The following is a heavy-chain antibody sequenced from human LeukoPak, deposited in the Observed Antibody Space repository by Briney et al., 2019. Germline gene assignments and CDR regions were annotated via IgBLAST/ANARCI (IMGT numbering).Heavy chain of an antibody. CDR3: ARDPGPIRDYGMDV. Sequence: GGSLRLSCAASGFTFSSYSMNWVRQAPGKGLEWVAVISYDGSNKYYADSVKGRFTISRDNSKNTLYLQMNSLRAEDTAVYYCARDPGPIRDYGMDVWGQGTTVTVSS. D-gene: IGHD5-24*01. CDR1: GFTFSSYS. J-gene: IGHJ6*02. CDR2: ISYDGSNK. V-gene: IGHV3-30*03.